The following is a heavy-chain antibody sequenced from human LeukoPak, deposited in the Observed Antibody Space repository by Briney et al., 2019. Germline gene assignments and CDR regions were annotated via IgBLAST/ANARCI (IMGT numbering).Heavy chain of an antibody. CDR3: ARGVRWLSNQYYFDY. CDR2: IIPILGIA. D-gene: IGHD5-24*01. Sequence: SVKVSCKASGGTFSSYAISWVRQAPGQGLEWMGRIIPILGIANYAQKFQGRVTITADKSTSTAYMELSSLRSEDTAVYYCARGVRWLSNQYYFDYWGQGTLVTVSS. V-gene: IGHV1-69*04. J-gene: IGHJ4*02. CDR1: GGTFSSYA.